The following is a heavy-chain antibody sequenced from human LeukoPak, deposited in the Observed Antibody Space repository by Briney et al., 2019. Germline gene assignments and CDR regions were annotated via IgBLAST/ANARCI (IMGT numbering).Heavy chain of an antibody. Sequence: PGGSLRLSCAASGFTFSSYGMHWVRQAPGKRLEWVAVISYDGSNKYYADSVKGRFTISRDNSMSTLYLQMNSLRDEDTAVYYCAQAWRWLQLNYWGQGTLVTVSS. CDR3: AQAWRWLQLNY. V-gene: IGHV3-30*18. D-gene: IGHD5-24*01. J-gene: IGHJ4*02. CDR1: GFTFSSYG. CDR2: ISYDGSNK.